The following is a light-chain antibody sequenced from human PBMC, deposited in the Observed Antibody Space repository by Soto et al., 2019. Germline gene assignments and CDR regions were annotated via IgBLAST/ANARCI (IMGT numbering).Light chain of an antibody. Sequence: EIVMTQSPATLSVSPGDRATLSCRASQSVSSNLDWYQQKPGQPPRLLINGASTRATGIPGRFSGSGSGTEFTLTISSLQSEDFAVYYCQQYNDWPRTFGQGTKVDIK. J-gene: IGKJ1*01. V-gene: IGKV3-15*01. CDR2: GAS. CDR3: QQYNDWPRT. CDR1: QSVSSN.